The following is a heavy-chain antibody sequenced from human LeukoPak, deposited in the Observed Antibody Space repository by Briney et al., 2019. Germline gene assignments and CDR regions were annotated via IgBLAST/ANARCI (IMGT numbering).Heavy chain of an antibody. CDR2: ISSSSSYI. CDR3: AREASSYDYVWGSYRPYYYYYGMDV. J-gene: IGHJ6*02. CDR1: GFTISSYS. V-gene: IGHV3-21*01. Sequence: GGSLRLSCAASGFTISSYSMNWVRQAPGKGLEWVSSISSSSSYIYYADSVKGRFTISRDNAKNSLYLQMNSLRAEDTAVYYCAREASSYDYVWGSYRPYYYYYGMDVWGQGTTVTVSS. D-gene: IGHD3-16*02.